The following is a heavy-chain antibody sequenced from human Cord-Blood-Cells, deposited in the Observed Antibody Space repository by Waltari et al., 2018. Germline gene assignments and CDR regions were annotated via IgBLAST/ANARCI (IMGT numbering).Heavy chain of an antibody. D-gene: IGHD2-2*01. V-gene: IGHV1-8*01. Sequence: QVQLVQSGAEVTKPGVSVKVTCKASGYTFTSYDIKWVRQATGQGLEWMGWMNPNSGNTGYAQKFQGIVTMTRNTSISTAYMELSSLRSEDTAVYYCARGVVVPAAMLDYWGQGTLVTVSS. CDR1: GYTFTSYD. CDR2: MNPNSGNT. CDR3: ARGVVVPAAMLDY. J-gene: IGHJ4*02.